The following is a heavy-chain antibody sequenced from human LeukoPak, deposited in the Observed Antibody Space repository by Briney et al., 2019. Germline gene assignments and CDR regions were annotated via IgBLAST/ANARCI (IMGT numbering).Heavy chain of an antibody. J-gene: IGHJ4*02. V-gene: IGHV3-11*01. D-gene: IGHD3-10*01. CDR3: ARKTYGSEFYVDY. Sequence: GGSLRLSCEVSGFTFSDYYMSWIRQAPGMGLEWLPYISSSGSTIYYADSVKGRFTISRDSANNSLYLQMNGLRAEDTAVYFCARKTYGSEFYVDYWGQGTLVTVSS. CDR2: ISSSGSTI. CDR1: GFTFSDYY.